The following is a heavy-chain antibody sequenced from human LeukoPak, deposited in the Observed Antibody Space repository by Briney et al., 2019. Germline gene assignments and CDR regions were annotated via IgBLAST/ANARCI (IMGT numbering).Heavy chain of an antibody. D-gene: IGHD6-13*01. CDR3: ARLVAAAGSFDY. Sequence: SETLSLTCTVSGGSISSYYWSWIRQPPGKGLEWIGYIYYSGSTNYNPSLKSRVTISLDTSKNQFSLKLSSVTAADTAVYYCARLVAAAGSFDYWGQGTLVTVSS. CDR2: IYYSGST. CDR1: GGSISSYY. V-gene: IGHV4-59*08. J-gene: IGHJ4*02.